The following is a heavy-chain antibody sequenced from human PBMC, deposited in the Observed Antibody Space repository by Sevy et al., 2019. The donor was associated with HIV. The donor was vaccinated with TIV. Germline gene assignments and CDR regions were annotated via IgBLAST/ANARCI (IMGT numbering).Heavy chain of an antibody. Sequence: SETLSLTWTASGGSVSSGSYFWSWIRQPPGKGLEWIGYIHYSGSTNYNPSLKSRVTISVDTSKNQFSLNLSSVTAADTAVYYCARDSGTYPYYFDYWGQGTLVTVSS. CDR3: ARDSGTYPYYFDY. V-gene: IGHV4-61*01. CDR1: GGSVSSGSYF. J-gene: IGHJ4*02. CDR2: IHYSGST. D-gene: IGHD1-26*01.